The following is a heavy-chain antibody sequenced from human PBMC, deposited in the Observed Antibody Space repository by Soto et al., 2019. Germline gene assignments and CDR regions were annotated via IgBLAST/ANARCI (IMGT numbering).Heavy chain of an antibody. V-gene: IGHV3-53*01. Sequence: PGGSLRLSCAASGFSVSSSDMSWFRQVPGEGLEWVSVIYSGGSTHDADYVKGRFSVSRDTSKNTVDLQMNSLRVDDTAVYYCGTSSRKDYHFAMDVWGQGTAVTVSS. CDR1: GFSVSSSD. D-gene: IGHD6-6*01. CDR3: GTSSRKDYHFAMDV. CDR2: IYSGGST. J-gene: IGHJ6*02.